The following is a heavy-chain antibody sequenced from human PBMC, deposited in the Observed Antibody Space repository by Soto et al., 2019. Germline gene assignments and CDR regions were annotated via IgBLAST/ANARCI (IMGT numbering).Heavy chain of an antibody. D-gene: IGHD3-16*01. V-gene: IGHV1-8*01. CDR1: GYTFTSYD. J-gene: IGHJ3*02. Sequence: QVQLVQSGAEVKKPGASVKVSCKASGYTFTSYDINWVRQATGQGLEWMGWMNPNSGNTGYEQKFQGRVTRPRNTPKSTAGTELGRLGSEGPAGYYCAGGGGGEAVDIWGQGTMVTVSS. CDR3: AGGGGGEAVDI. CDR2: MNPNSGNT.